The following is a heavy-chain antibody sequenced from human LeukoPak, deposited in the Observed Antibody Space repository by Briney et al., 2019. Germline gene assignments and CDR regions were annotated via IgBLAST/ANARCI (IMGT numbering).Heavy chain of an antibody. V-gene: IGHV4-59*08. CDR2: IYNSGST. CDR1: GGYITGYY. J-gene: IGHJ4*02. D-gene: IGHD3-9*01. Sequence: SETLSLTCSVSGGYITGYYWSWLRQPPGKGLEWIGYIYNSGSTSNPSLKSRVTISEGTSKNQFSLKLSSVTAADTAVYYCAGHPRLADFDNWGQGTLVTVST. CDR3: AGHPRLADFDN.